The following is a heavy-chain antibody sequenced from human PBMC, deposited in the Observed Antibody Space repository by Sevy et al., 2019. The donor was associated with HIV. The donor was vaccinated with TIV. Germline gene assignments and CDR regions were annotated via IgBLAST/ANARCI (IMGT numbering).Heavy chain of an antibody. D-gene: IGHD5-12*01. CDR1: GFAFSTFS. V-gene: IGHV3-48*02. CDR2: ISDTSTTI. CDR3: ARAPNWEVATMASPDAFDF. Sequence: GGSLRLSCAASGFAFSTFSMNWVRQAPGKGLEWVSYISDTSTTIYYADSVKGRFTISRDNAKNSLFLQMNGLRDEDTAVYYCARAPNWEVATMASPDAFDFWGQGTMVTVSS. J-gene: IGHJ3*01.